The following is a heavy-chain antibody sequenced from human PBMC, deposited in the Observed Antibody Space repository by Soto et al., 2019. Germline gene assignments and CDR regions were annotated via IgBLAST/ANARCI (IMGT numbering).Heavy chain of an antibody. J-gene: IGHJ5*02. CDR2: MNPKSGNT. V-gene: IGHV1-8*01. CDR1: GYTFTSYD. CDR3: ARGIAVAGSNWFDP. Sequence: ASAKVSCKASGYTFTSYDINWVRQATGQGLEWMGWMNPKSGNTGYAQKFQGRVTMTRNTSISTAYMELSSLRSEDTAVYYCARGIAVAGSNWFDPWGQGTLVTVSS. D-gene: IGHD6-19*01.